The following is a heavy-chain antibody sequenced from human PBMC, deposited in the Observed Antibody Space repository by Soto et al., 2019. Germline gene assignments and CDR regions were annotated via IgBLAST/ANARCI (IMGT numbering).Heavy chain of an antibody. CDR3: ASTQEGYDSSGYYYVLDY. CDR1: TRYW. J-gene: IGHJ4*02. V-gene: IGHV5-51*01. Sequence: TRYWIGWVRPMPGKGLEWMGIIYPGDSDTRYSPSFQGQVTISADKSISTAYLQWSSLKASDTAMYYCASTQEGYDSSGYYYVLDYWGQGTLVTVSS. D-gene: IGHD3-22*01. CDR2: IYPGDSDT.